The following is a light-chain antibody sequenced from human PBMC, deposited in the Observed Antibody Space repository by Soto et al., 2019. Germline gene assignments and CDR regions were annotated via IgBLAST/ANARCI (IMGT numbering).Light chain of an antibody. V-gene: IGKV3-11*01. CDR1: QSVSSY. CDR3: QQRSNWPPDT. J-gene: IGKJ4*01. CDR2: DAS. Sequence: EIVLTQSPATLSLSPGERATLSCRASQSVSSYLAWYQQEPAQAPRLLIYDASNRATGIPARFSGSVSGTDFTLTISSLETEDFAVYYCQQRSNWPPDTFGGGNTVEIK.